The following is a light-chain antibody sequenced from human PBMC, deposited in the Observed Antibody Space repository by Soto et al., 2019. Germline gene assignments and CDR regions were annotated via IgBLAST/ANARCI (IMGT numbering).Light chain of an antibody. CDR2: DTD. Sequence: QAVVTQEPSLTVSPGGTVTLTCGFSTGAVTSGHYPYWFQQKPGQAPTTLIYDTDNKHSWTPARFSGSLLGGKAALTLSGAQHEDEADYYCLVSYSGAQVFGGGTQLTVL. J-gene: IGLJ2*01. CDR3: LVSYSGAQV. V-gene: IGLV7-46*01. CDR1: TGAVTSGHY.